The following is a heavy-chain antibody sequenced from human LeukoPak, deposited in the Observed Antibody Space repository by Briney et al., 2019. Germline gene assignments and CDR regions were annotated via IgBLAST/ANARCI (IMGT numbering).Heavy chain of an antibody. CDR2: IIPIFGTA. V-gene: IGHV1-69*13. J-gene: IGHJ4*02. CDR3: ARGWDYDSGGRPTAYVY. Sequence: ASVKVSCKASGGTFSSYAISWVRQAPGQGLEWMGGIIPIFGTANYAQKFQGKVTITADESTSTAYMELSSLRSEDPAIYYCARGWDYDSGGRPTAYVYWGQGTLVSVSS. CDR1: GGTFSSYA. D-gene: IGHD3-22*01.